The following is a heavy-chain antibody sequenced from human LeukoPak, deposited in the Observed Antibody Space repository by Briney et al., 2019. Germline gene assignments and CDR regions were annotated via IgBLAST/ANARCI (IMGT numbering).Heavy chain of an antibody. CDR3: ARDSSMTKIDY. Sequence: PSETLSLTCTVSHYSISSGYYWGWIRQSPGKGLEWIGSMYHSGSTYYNPSLKSRVTISVDTSKNQFSLKLSSVTAADTAVYYCARDSSMTKIDYWGQGTLVTVSS. CDR2: MYHSGST. J-gene: IGHJ4*02. D-gene: IGHD2/OR15-2a*01. V-gene: IGHV4-38-2*02. CDR1: HYSISSGYY.